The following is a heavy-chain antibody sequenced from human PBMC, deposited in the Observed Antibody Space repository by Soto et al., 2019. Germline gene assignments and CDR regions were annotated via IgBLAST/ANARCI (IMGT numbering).Heavy chain of an antibody. D-gene: IGHD6-25*01. V-gene: IGHV3-21*01. CDR1: EFIFSEFTFNSYA. CDR2: ISATSAYI. CDR3: ATAPEAARLDN. J-gene: IGHJ4*02. Sequence: GGSLRLSCAASEFIFSEFTFNSYAMYWVRQAPGKGLEWVSSISATSAYIYYADSVKGRFTISRDNDKKSVYLQMNGLRDDDTAVYYCATAPEAARLDNWGQGTLVTVSS.